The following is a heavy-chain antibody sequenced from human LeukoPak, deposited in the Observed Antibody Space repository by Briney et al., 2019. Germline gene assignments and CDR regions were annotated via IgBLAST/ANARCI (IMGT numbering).Heavy chain of an antibody. CDR3: ARVAPGVYFHY. CDR2: FDPEDGET. J-gene: IGHJ4*02. V-gene: IGHV1-24*01. Sequence: ASVKVSCKVSGYTLTELSMHWVRQAPGKGLEWMGGFDPEDGETIYAQKFQGRVTITADESTGTAYMELSSLRSEDTAVYYCARVAPGVYFHYWGQGTLVTVSS. D-gene: IGHD7-27*01. CDR1: GYTLTELS.